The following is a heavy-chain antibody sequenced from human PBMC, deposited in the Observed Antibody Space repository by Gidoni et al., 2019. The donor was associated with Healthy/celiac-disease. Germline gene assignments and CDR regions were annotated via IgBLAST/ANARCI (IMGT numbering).Heavy chain of an antibody. CDR3: AKGENYYGSGRFDNWFDP. J-gene: IGHJ5*02. V-gene: IGHV3-23*01. CDR1: GFTFSSYA. CDR2: ISGSGGST. Sequence: EVQLLESGGGLVQPGGSLRLSCSASGFTFSSYAMSWVRQAPGKGLEWVSAISGSGGSTYYADSVKGRFTISRDNSKNTLYLQMNSLRAEDTAVYYCAKGENYYGSGRFDNWFDPWGQGTLVTVSS. D-gene: IGHD3-10*01.